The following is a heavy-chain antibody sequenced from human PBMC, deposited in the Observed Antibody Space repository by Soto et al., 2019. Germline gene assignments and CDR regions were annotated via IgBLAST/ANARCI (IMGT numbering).Heavy chain of an antibody. CDR2: IWHNGRNE. V-gene: IGHV3-33*01. Sequence: GGSLRLSCAASGFTFRDYGMHWVRQAPGKGLEWVAEIWHNGRNEYYAGSVKGRFTISRDNSKSMLYLQMNSLRGEDTAVYYCASDPKYSGQLGYLDYWGQGTLVTVSS. J-gene: IGHJ4*02. CDR3: ASDPKYSGQLGYLDY. D-gene: IGHD6-6*01. CDR1: GFTFRDYG.